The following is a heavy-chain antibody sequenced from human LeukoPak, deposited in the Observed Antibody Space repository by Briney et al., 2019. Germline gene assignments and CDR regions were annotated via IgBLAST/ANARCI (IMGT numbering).Heavy chain of an antibody. D-gene: IGHD3-10*01. CDR3: AGTVRGFYYYGMDV. CDR1: GGSISSYY. J-gene: IGHJ6*02. CDR2: IYYSGST. V-gene: IGHV4-59*08. Sequence: SETLSLTCTVSGGSISSYYWSWIRQPPGKGLEWIGYIYYSGSTNYNPSLKSRVTISVDTSKNQFSLKLSSVTAADTAVYYCAGTVRGFYYYGMDVWGQGTMVTVSS.